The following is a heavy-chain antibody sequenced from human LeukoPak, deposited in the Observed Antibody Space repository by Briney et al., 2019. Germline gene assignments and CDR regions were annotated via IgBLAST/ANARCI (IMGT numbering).Heavy chain of an antibody. V-gene: IGHV4-59*01. CDR2: IYYSGST. CDR3: ARDSGSWYDWYFDL. Sequence: PSETLSLTCTVSGGSISSYYWSWIQQPPGKGLEWIGYIYYSGSTNYNPSLKSRVTISVDTSKNQFSLKLSSVTAADTAVYYCARDSGSWYDWYFDLWGRGTLVTVSS. J-gene: IGHJ2*01. D-gene: IGHD6-13*01. CDR1: GGSISSYY.